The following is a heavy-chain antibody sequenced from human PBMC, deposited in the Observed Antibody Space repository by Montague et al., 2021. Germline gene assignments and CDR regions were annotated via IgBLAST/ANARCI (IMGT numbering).Heavy chain of an antibody. CDR2: ISDVGNT. D-gene: IGHD6-19*01. V-gene: IGHV4-59*01. CDR3: ARDCGRDISCWYWVIY. J-gene: IGHJ4*02. Sequence: SETLSLTCSVHGGSISSYYWSWIRQPPGKGLEWIGYISDVGNTIYNPSLKSRVTISVDTSKNQFSLRLHSVTTADTAVYYCARDCGRDISCWYWVIYWGQGTPVSVSS. CDR1: GGSISSYY.